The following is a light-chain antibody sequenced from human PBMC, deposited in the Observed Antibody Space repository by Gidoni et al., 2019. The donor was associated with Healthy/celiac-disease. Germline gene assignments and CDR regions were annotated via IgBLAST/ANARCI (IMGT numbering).Light chain of an antibody. V-gene: IGKV3-20*01. J-gene: IGKJ2*04. Sequence: EIVLTQSPGTLSLSPGERATLSCRASQSVSSSYLAWYQQKPGQAPRLLIYGASSRATGIPDRFSGSGSGTDFTLTISRLEPEDFAVYYCQQYGSSPTMCSFGQGTKLEIK. CDR3: QQYGSSPTMCS. CDR2: GAS. CDR1: QSVSSSY.